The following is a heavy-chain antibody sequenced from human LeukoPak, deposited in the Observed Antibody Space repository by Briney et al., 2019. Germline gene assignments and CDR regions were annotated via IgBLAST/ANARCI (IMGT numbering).Heavy chain of an antibody. CDR1: GFTFSDCD. CDR3: GRAFPPLRTAAAGDY. Sequence: PGGSLRLSCTASGFTFSDCDMNWFRQAPGKGLEWVSSISYRTSHIYYADSVKGRFTISRDNAKNSLYLQMDSLRAEDTAVYFCGRAFPPLRTAAAGDYWGQATLVTVSS. V-gene: IGHV3-21*01. J-gene: IGHJ4*02. CDR2: ISYRTSHI. D-gene: IGHD6-13*01.